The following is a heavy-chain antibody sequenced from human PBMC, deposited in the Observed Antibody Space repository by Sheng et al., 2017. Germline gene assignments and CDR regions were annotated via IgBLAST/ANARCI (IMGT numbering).Heavy chain of an antibody. CDR2: ISSSGSTI. V-gene: IGHV3-48*03. J-gene: IGHJ5*02. D-gene: IGHD6-13*01. Sequence: EVQLVESGGGLVQPGGSLRLSCAASGFTFSSYEMNWVRQAPGKGLEWVSYISSSGSTIYYADSVKGRFTISRDNAKNSLYLQMNSLRAEDTAVYYCARGVGQLGNWFDPWGQGTLVTVSS. CDR3: ARGVGQLGNWFDP. CDR1: GFTFSSYE.